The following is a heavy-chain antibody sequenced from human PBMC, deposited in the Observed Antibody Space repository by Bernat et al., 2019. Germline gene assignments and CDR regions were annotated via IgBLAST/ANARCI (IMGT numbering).Heavy chain of an antibody. CDR2: IGTAGDT. D-gene: IGHD3-3*01. CDR3: ARVRYYDFWSGYHYWYFDL. Sequence: EVQLVESGGGLVQPGGSLRLSCAASGFTFSSYDMHWVRQATGKGLEWVSAIGTAGDTYYTGSVKGRFTISRENAKNSLYLQMNSLRAGDTAVYYCARVRYYDFWSGYHYWYFDLWGRGTLVTVSS. J-gene: IGHJ2*01. V-gene: IGHV3-13*04. CDR1: GFTFSSYD.